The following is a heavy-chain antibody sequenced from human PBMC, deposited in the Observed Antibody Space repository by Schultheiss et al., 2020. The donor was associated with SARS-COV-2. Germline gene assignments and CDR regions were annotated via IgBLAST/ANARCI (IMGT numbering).Heavy chain of an antibody. J-gene: IGHJ6*02. D-gene: IGHD3-3*01. CDR1: GFTFSSYC. CDR2: INSDGSRT. CDR3: GKDLVGYDFWSGYYYDYYYYYGMDV. V-gene: IGHV3-74*01. Sequence: GGSLRLSCAASGFTFSSYCMHWVRQAPGKGLVWVSRINSDGSRTSYADSVKGRFTISRDNSKNKLYLQMNSLRDEDTAVYYCGKDLVGYDFWSGYYYDYYYYYGMDVWGQGTTVTVSS.